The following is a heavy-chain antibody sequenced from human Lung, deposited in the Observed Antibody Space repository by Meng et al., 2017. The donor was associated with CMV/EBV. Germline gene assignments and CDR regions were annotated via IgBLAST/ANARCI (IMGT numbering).Heavy chain of an antibody. CDR3: AKGKWEGYYYNYGMDV. V-gene: IGHV3-23*03. CDR1: GLTLSTFG. CDR2: IYSGDDST. J-gene: IGHJ6*02. D-gene: IGHD1-26*01. Sequence: WGSXRLXCAASGLTLSTFGMSWVRQAPRQGLQWDSVIYSGDDSTYYADSVKGRFTITRVNSKNMLYLQMNSVGAEDSAVYFCAKGKWEGYYYNYGMDVWGRGTXVTVSS.